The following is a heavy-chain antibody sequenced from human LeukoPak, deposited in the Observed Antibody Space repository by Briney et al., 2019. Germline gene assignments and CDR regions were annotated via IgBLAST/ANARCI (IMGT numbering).Heavy chain of an antibody. CDR1: GFTFSDFA. CDR3: AKGLYSSGWSDFDY. J-gene: IGHJ4*02. V-gene: IGHV3-23*01. Sequence: PGGSLRLSCAASGFTFSDFAMSWVRQAPGKGLEWVSGMSASGSHTHSADFVKGRFTISRDNSKNTLYLQMNSLRAEDTAVYYCAKGLYSSGWSDFDYWGQGTLVTVSS. CDR2: MSASGSHT. D-gene: IGHD6-19*01.